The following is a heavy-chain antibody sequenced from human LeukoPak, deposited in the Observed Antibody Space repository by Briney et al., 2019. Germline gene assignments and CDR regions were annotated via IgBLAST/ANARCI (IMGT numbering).Heavy chain of an antibody. Sequence: SETLSLTCAVSGGSISSGGYSWSWIRQPPGKGLEWIGYIYHSGSTNYNPSLKSRVTISVDTSKNQFSLKLSSVTAADTAVYYCARGGPWPIYYYYGMDVWGQGTTVTVSS. D-gene: IGHD5-12*01. J-gene: IGHJ6*02. V-gene: IGHV4-30-2*01. CDR2: IYHSGST. CDR1: GGSISSGGYS. CDR3: ARGGPWPIYYYYGMDV.